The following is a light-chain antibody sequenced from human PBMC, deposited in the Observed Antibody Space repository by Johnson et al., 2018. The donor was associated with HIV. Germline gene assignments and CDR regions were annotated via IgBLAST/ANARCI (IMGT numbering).Light chain of an antibody. CDR2: DNN. CDR1: SSNIGNNF. Sequence: QSLLTQPPSVSAAPGQKVTISCSGSSSNIGNNFVSWYQHLPGTTPKLLIYDNNKRPSGIPDRFSGSKSGTSATLGITGLQTGDEADYYCGTWDSSLSSGVFGTGTKVTVL. CDR3: GTWDSSLSSGV. V-gene: IGLV1-51*01. J-gene: IGLJ1*01.